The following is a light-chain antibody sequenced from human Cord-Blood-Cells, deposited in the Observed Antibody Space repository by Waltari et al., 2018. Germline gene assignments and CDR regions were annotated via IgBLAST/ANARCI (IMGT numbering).Light chain of an antibody. V-gene: IGLV2-14*01. Sequence: QSALTQPASVSGSPGQSITIPCTGTSSDVGGSNSVSWYQQHPGKAPKLMIYDVSNRPSGVSNRFSGSKSGNTASLTISGLQAEDEADDYCSSYTSSSTVVFGGGTKLTVL. J-gene: IGLJ2*01. CDR2: DVS. CDR3: SSYTSSSTVV. CDR1: SSDVGGSNS.